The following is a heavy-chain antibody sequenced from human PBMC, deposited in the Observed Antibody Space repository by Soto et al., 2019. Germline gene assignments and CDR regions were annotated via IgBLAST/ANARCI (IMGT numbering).Heavy chain of an antibody. J-gene: IGHJ4*02. CDR1: GGSLCGYY. CDR3: ARGGGYFQPFDY. D-gene: IGHD2-21*02. Sequence: SGTLSLTCTPYGGSLCGYYWSGIRQSPGKGLEWIGEINHSGSTNYNPSLKSRVTIAVDTSKDHFSLKLSTATAADTSLYYCARGGGYFQPFDYWGQGTLVTVSS. CDR2: INHSGST. V-gene: IGHV4-34*01.